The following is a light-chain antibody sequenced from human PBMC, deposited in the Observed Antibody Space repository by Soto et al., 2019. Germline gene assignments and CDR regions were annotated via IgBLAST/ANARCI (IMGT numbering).Light chain of an antibody. CDR2: GAS. CDR1: QSASSSY. V-gene: IGKV3-20*01. J-gene: IGKJ1*01. Sequence: DIVLTQSPATLSLSPGERATLSCRASQSASSSYLAWCQQRPGQAPRLLIYGASSRATGIPDRFSGSGSGTDFTLTISRLEPEDSAVYYCEQYGSSPRTFGQGTRWIS. CDR3: EQYGSSPRT.